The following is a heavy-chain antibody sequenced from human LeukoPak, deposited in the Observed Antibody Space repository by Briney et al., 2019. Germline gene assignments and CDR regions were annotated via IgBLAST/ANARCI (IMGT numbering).Heavy chain of an antibody. D-gene: IGHD3-3*01. J-gene: IGHJ4*02. CDR2: IGTAGDT. CDR3: ARMSGSRLPGY. V-gene: IGHV3-13*01. CDR1: GFTFSSYD. Sequence: PGGSLRLSCAASGFTFSSYDMHWVRQATGKGLEWVSAIGTAGDTYYPGSVKGRFTISRENAKNSLYLQMNSLRAEDTAIYYCARMSGSRLPGYWGQGALVTVSS.